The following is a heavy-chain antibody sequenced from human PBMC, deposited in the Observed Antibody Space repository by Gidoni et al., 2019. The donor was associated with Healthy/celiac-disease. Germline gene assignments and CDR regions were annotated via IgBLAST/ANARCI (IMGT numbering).Heavy chain of an antibody. D-gene: IGHD6-19*01. CDR1: GGSFSTYY. Sequence: QVHLQQWGAGLLKPSETLSLSCAVYGGSFSTYYWRWIRQPPGKGLELLGEVNHSGSTNYNPSLKSRVTISVDTSKNQFSLKLSSVTAADTAVYSCARAGYSSGWHLGVVGLRRHYFDYWGQGTLVTVSS. CDR3: ARAGYSSGWHLGVVGLRRHYFDY. V-gene: IGHV4-34*01. CDR2: VNHSGST. J-gene: IGHJ4*02.